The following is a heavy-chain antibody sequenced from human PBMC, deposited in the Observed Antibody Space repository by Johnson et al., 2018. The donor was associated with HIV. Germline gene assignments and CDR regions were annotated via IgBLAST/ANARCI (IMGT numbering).Heavy chain of an antibody. D-gene: IGHD6-13*01. J-gene: IGHJ3*02. CDR1: GFTFSDYF. CDR3: ARDRSSWYGGDAFDI. Sequence: QVQLVESGGGLVQPGGSLRLSCAASGFTFSDYFMSWIRQAPGKGLEWVSYMSSSGNIIYYADSVKGRFTISRDNAKNSLYLQMNSLRAEETAVYYCARDRSSWYGGDAFDIWGHGIMVTVSS. V-gene: IGHV3-11*04. CDR2: MSSSGNII.